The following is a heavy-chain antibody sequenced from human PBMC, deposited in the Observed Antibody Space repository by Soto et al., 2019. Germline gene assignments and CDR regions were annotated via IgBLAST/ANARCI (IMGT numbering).Heavy chain of an antibody. J-gene: IGHJ4*02. D-gene: IGHD2-21*01. CDR2: INHSGST. Sequence: QVQLQQWGAGLLKPSEPLSLTCAVYGGSFSGHFWSWIRQPPGKGLEWIGEINHSGSTNFNPSLKSRVTISEDTSKNQFSLKVNSLTAADTAVYYCARGISLIVEVQRDAPDKYYFDSWGQGTVVTVSS. CDR1: GGSFSGHF. CDR3: ARGISLIVEVQRDAPDKYYFDS. V-gene: IGHV4-34*01.